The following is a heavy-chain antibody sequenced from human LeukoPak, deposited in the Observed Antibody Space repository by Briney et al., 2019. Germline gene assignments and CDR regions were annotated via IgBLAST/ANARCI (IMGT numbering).Heavy chain of an antibody. V-gene: IGHV6-1*01. Sequence: SQTLSLTCAISGDSVSSDSAARNWVRLSPSRGLEWLGRTYYRSRWYSHYSVSVKSRITINPDTSRNQFSLQLNSVTPEDTAVYYCARGPGYFQFWGQGTLVTVSS. CDR3: ARGPGYFQF. CDR2: TYYRSRWYS. D-gene: IGHD2-8*02. CDR1: GDSVSSDSAA. J-gene: IGHJ1*01.